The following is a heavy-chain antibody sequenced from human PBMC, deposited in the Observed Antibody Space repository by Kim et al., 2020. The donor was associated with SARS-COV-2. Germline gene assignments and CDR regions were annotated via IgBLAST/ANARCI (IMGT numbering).Heavy chain of an antibody. CDR3: ASGERRGGTVAGRNWSDP. Sequence: SETLSLTCAVYGGSFSGYYWSWIRQPPGKGLEWIGEINHSGATNYNPSLKGRVTISVDTSKNKFSLKLGCLTAADTAVYYCASGERRGGTVAGRNWSDPWGQGTLVTVAS. CDR1: GGSFSGYY. CDR2: INHSGAT. D-gene: IGHD6-19*01. V-gene: IGHV4-34*01. J-gene: IGHJ5*02.